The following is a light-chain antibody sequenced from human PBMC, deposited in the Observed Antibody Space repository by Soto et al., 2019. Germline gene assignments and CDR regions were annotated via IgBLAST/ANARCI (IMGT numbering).Light chain of an antibody. CDR2: EVN. CDR3: ATWDGSLPGEV. V-gene: IGLV2-8*01. CDR1: SSDVGNYDS. J-gene: IGLJ2*01. Sequence: QSALTQPPSASGSPGQSVTISCTGTSSDVGNYDSVSWYQHHPGKAPQAVIYEVNKRPSGIPDRFSGSKSGTSGTLDITGLQTGDEADYYCATWDGSLPGEVFGGGTKLTVL.